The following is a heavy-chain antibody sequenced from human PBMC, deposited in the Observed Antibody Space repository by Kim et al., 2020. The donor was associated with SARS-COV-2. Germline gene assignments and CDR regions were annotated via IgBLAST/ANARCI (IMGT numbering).Heavy chain of an antibody. CDR2: TYYRSKWYN. V-gene: IGHV6-1*01. D-gene: IGHD3-10*01. J-gene: IGHJ6*02. CDR3: ATSLGRVVRGNYYYYGMDV. CDR1: GDSVSSNSAA. Sequence: SQTLSLTCAISGDSVSSNSAAWNWIRQSPSRGLEWLGRTYYRSKWYNDYAVSVKSRITINPDTSKNQFSLQLNSVTPEDTAVYYCATSLGRVVRGNYYYYGMDVWGQGTTVTVSS.